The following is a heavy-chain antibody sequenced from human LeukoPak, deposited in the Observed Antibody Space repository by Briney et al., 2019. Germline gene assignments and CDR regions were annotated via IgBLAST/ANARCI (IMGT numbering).Heavy chain of an antibody. CDR2: ISGSGGST. CDR3: AKADGYSYGPPPVY. J-gene: IGHJ4*02. D-gene: IGHD5-18*01. V-gene: IGHV3-23*01. CDR1: GFTFSSYA. Sequence: GGSLRLSCAASGFTFSSYAMSWVRQAPGKGLEWFSAISGSGGSTYYADSVKGRFTISRDNSKNTLYLQMNSLRAEATAVYYCAKADGYSYGPPPVYWGQGTLVTVSS.